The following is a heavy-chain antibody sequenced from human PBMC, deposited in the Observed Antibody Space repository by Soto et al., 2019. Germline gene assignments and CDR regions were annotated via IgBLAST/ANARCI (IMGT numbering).Heavy chain of an antibody. CDR1: GGTFSSYA. V-gene: IGHV1-69*12. D-gene: IGHD3-16*01. CDR3: AQCPLGVNYSCGLDV. J-gene: IGHJ6*02. CDR2: IIPIFATA. Sequence: QVQLVQSGAEVKKPGSSVKVSCKASGGTFSSYAINWVRQAPGQGLEWMGGIIPIFATADYAQKFQGRVTITADESTSTAYMELSSLRSDDTAVYYCAQCPLGVNYSCGLDVWGQGTTVTVSS.